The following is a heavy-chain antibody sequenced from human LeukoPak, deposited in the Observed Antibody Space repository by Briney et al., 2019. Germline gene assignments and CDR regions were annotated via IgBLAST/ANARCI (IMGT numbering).Heavy chain of an antibody. J-gene: IGHJ3*02. CDR2: INPSGGST. CDR1: GYTFTSYY. Sequence: ASVKVSCKASGYTFTSYYMHWVRQAPGQGLEWMGIINPSGGSTSYARKFQGRVTMTRDTSTSTVYMELSSLRSEDTAVYYCARERYCTNGVCPSAFDIWGQGTMVTVSS. V-gene: IGHV1-46*01. D-gene: IGHD2-8*01. CDR3: ARERYCTNGVCPSAFDI.